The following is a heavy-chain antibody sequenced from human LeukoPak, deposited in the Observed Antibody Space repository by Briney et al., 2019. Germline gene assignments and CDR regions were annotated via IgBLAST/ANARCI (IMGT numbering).Heavy chain of an antibody. CDR1: GGSISAYQ. CDR2: IYTSGST. Sequence: PSETLSLTCSVSGGSISAYQWAWIRQPAGKGLEWIGRIYTSGSTDYNPSLKSRVTISVDTSKDQFSLKLASLTAADTAVYYCARGGANYMNYGWFDPWGQGTLVTVSS. CDR3: ARGGANYMNYGWFDP. V-gene: IGHV4-4*07. J-gene: IGHJ5*02. D-gene: IGHD1-7*01.